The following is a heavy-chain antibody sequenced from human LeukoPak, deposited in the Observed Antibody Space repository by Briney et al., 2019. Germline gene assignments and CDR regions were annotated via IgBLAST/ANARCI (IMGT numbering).Heavy chain of an antibody. J-gene: IGHJ4*02. CDR3: TRREVGATVDY. V-gene: IGHV3-73*01. D-gene: IGHD1-26*01. CDR2: IRSKANSYAT. CDR1: GFTFSGSA. Sequence: GGSLRLSCAASGFTFSGSAMHWVRQASGKGLEWVGRIRSKANSYATAYAASVKGRFTISRDDSKNTAYLQMNSLKIEGTAVYYCTRREVGATVDYWGQGTLVTVSS.